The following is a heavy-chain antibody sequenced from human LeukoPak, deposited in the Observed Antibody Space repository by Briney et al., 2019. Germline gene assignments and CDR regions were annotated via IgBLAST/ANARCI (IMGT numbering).Heavy chain of an antibody. D-gene: IGHD4-23*01. CDR2: IYSVGST. CDR1: AFSLSSNY. V-gene: IGHV3-53*01. J-gene: IGHJ2*01. CDR3: ARVGGNRPWYFEL. Sequence: GWSLTLSCPASAFSLSSNYMSWVRQAPGKGLEWVSVIYSVGSTYYPGSVKGRFTITRDNSKNTLYLQMNSLRAEDTAVYYCARVGGNRPWYFELWGRGTLVT.